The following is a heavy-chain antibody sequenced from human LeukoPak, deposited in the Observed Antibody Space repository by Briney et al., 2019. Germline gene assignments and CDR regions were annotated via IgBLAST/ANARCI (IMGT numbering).Heavy chain of an antibody. V-gene: IGHV1-69*04. CDR1: GYTFTSYD. CDR2: IIPILGIA. J-gene: IGHJ5*02. D-gene: IGHD3-22*01. CDR3: ARLTYYYDSSGYYQP. Sequence: SVKVSCKASGYTFTSYDINWVRQAPGQGLEWMGRIIPILGIANYAQKFQGRVTITADKSTSTAYMELSSLRSEDTAVYYCARLTYYYDSSGYYQPWGQGTLVTVSS.